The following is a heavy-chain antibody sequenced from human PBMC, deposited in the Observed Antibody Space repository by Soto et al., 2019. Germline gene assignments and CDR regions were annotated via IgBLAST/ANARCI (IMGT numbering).Heavy chain of an antibody. CDR2: ISAFNGDT. Sequence: QVQLVQSGAEVKKPGAAVKVSCLASGYIFTMYGISWVRQAPGQGPEWMGWISAFNGDTNYAQTLQGRVTMTRDTSTNTAYMELRSQTSDDTAVYYGARDVGDEYCRSLSCDGNLDNWGQGTLVTVSS. CDR3: ARDVGDEYCRSLSCDGNLDN. V-gene: IGHV1-18*01. CDR1: GYIFTMYG. D-gene: IGHD2-2*01. J-gene: IGHJ4*02.